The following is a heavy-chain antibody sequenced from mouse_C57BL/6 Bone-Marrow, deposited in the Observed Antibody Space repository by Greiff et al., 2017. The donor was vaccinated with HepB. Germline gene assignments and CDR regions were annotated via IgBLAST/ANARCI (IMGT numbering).Heavy chain of an antibody. J-gene: IGHJ3*01. Sequence: EVKVEESGGGLVQPGGSMKLSCVASGFTFSNYWMNWVRQSPEKGLEWVAQIRLKSDNYATHYAESVKGRFTISRDDSKSSVYLQMNNLRAEDTGIYYCTFIPWFAYWGQGTLVTVSA. CDR3: TFIPWFAY. V-gene: IGHV6-3*01. CDR2: IRLKSDNYAT. D-gene: IGHD1-2*01. CDR1: GFTFSNYW.